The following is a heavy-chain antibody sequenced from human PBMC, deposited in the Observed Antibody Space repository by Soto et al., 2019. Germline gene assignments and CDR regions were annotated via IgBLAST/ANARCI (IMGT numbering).Heavy chain of an antibody. CDR2: IYYSGST. D-gene: IGHD5-12*01. J-gene: IGHJ4*02. Sequence: SETLSLTCTVSGGSISSYYWSWIRQPPGKGLEWIGYIYYSGSTNYDPSLKSRVTISVDTSKNQFSLKLSSVTAADTAVYYCARAYGGYADYWGQGALVT. V-gene: IGHV4-59*01. CDR1: GGSISSYY. CDR3: ARAYGGYADY.